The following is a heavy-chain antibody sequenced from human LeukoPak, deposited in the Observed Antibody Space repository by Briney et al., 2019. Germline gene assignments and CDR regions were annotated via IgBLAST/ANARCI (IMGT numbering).Heavy chain of an antibody. CDR1: GFTFSSYG. Sequence: GGSLRLSCAASGFTFSSYGMHWVRQAPGKGLEWVGVIGYDGNNKYYADSVKGRFTISRDNAKNSLYLQMNSLRAEDTAVYYCARVGDYVWGSYRLPYWGQGALVTVSS. CDR2: IGYDGNNK. V-gene: IGHV3-33*08. J-gene: IGHJ4*02. D-gene: IGHD3-16*02. CDR3: ARVGDYVWGSYRLPY.